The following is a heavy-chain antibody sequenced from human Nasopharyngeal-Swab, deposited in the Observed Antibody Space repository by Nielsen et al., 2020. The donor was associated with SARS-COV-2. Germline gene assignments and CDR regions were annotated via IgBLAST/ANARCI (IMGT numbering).Heavy chain of an antibody. CDR3: ASIAAAGAPGY. J-gene: IGHJ4*02. CDR2: IYYSGST. Sequence: WIRQPPGKGLEWIGSIYYSGSTYYNPSLKSRVTISVDTSKNQFSLKLSSMTAADTAVYYCASIAAAGAPGYWGQGTLVTASS. D-gene: IGHD6-13*01. V-gene: IGHV4-39*01.